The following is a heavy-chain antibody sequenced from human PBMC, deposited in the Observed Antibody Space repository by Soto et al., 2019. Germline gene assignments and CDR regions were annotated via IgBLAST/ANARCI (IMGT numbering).Heavy chain of an antibody. J-gene: IGHJ4*02. V-gene: IGHV4-39*07. CDR1: GGSITSRTYY. CDR3: ARGRVITFGGVIVTLDY. D-gene: IGHD3-16*02. Sequence: ETLSLTCTVSGGSITSRTYYWAWIRQPPGKGLEWIGEINHSGSTNYNPSLKSRVTISVDTSKNQFSLKLSSVTAADTAVYYCARGRVITFGGVIVTLDYWGQGTLVTVSS. CDR2: INHSGST.